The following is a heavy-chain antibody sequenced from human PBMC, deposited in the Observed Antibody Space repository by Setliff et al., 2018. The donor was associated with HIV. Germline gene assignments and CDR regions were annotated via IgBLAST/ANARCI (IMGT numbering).Heavy chain of an antibody. D-gene: IGHD2-21*02. CDR2: IYRSGST. Sequence: SETLSFTCGISDYSITSGYYWGWIRQPPGKGLEWIGSIYRSGSTYDNPSLKSRVTISFDTSKNQFSLILTSVTAADTAVYYCATQGLTVPIPGGYFQHWGPGILVTVSS. CDR1: DYSITSGYY. J-gene: IGHJ1*01. V-gene: IGHV4-38-2*01. CDR3: ATQGLTVPIPGGYFQH.